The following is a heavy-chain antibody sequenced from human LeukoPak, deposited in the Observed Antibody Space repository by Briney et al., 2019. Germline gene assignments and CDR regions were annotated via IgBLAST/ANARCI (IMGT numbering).Heavy chain of an antibody. D-gene: IGHD1-14*01. CDR1: GFAFGIYG. J-gene: IGHJ4*02. Sequence: PGRSLKLSCAASGFAFGIYGMRWVRQAPGKGLEWVAFIWSDGTKEFYADSVKGRFTISRDNSNNTAYLHMNSLKAEDTALYYCGRDRNTTYLDYWGQGTLLTVSS. CDR3: GRDRNTTYLDY. V-gene: IGHV3-33*01. CDR2: IWSDGTKE.